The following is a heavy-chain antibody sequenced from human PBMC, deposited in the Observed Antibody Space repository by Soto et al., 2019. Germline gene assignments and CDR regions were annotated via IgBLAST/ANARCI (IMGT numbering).Heavy chain of an antibody. CDR2: ISSNSAYI. Sequence: GGSLRLSCAASGFTFRSFTMNWVRQAPGKGLEWVSTISSNSAYIYYTDALRGRFTISRDNAKNSLHLQMNSLRAEDTAVYYCTRDASRDSSARGWFDPWGPGTLVTVSS. CDR3: TRDASRDSSARGWFDP. CDR1: GFTFRSFT. J-gene: IGHJ5*02. V-gene: IGHV3-21*01. D-gene: IGHD6-13*01.